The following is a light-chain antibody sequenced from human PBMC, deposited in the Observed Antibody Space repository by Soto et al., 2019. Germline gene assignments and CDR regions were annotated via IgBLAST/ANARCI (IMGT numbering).Light chain of an antibody. CDR2: KND. J-gene: IGLJ1*01. V-gene: IGLV1-44*01. Sequence: QSVLTQPPSASGTPGQNVSISCSGGPSNIGSNSVNWLQQLPGAAPKLLIYKNDQRPSGVPDRFSASKSGTSASLAISGLQSEDEADYYCAAWDHSQMRVFGSGTKLTVL. CDR1: PSNIGSNS. CDR3: AAWDHSQMRV.